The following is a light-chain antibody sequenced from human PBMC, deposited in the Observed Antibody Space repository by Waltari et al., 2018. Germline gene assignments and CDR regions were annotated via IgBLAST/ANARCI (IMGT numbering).Light chain of an antibody. CDR1: SSNIGRDI. CDR3: AAWDDSLNGVV. Sequence: QSVLTQSPSASGTSGQRVTISCSGSSSNIGRDIVNWYRHLPGTAPKLLIYNNNQRPSGVPDRFSGSNSGTSASLAISGLQSEDEADYYCAAWDDSLNGVVFGGGTKLSVL. J-gene: IGLJ2*01. V-gene: IGLV1-44*01. CDR2: NNN.